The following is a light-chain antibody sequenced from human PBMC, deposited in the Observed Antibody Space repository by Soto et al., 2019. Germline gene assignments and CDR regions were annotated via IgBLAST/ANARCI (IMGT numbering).Light chain of an antibody. J-gene: IGLJ2*01. CDR3: SSYTRSSTLYVV. V-gene: IGLV2-14*01. Sequence: QSALTQPASVSGSPGQSITISCTGNRSDVGGYNYVSWYQQHPGKAPKLMIYDVSNRPSGVSNRFSGSKSANTASLTISGLQAEDEADYYCSSYTRSSTLYVVFGGGTKVTVL. CDR1: RSDVGGYNY. CDR2: DVS.